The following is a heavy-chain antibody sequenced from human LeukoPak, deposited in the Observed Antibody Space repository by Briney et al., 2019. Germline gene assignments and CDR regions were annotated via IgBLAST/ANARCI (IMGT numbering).Heavy chain of an antibody. Sequence: GGSLRLSCAASGFTLRSYAMSWVRQAPGKGLEWVSAISGSGGSTYYADSVKGRFTISRDNSKNTLYLHMSSLRAEDTAVYYCAKEGGPLSGWYFYWGQGTLVTVSS. CDR1: GFTLRSYA. CDR3: AKEGGPLSGWYFY. D-gene: IGHD6-19*01. V-gene: IGHV3-23*01. CDR2: ISGSGGST. J-gene: IGHJ4*02.